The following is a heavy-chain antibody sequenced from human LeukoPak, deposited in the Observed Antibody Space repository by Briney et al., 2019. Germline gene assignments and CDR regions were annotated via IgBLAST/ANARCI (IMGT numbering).Heavy chain of an antibody. V-gene: IGHV4-59*08. Sequence: SETLSLTCTVSGVSFSDYYWSWIRQPPGKGLEWIGYIYYSGSTNFNPSLKSRVTMSIDTSKNQFSLKLSSVTAADTAVYYCARLHPFDFGFGHGFDYWGQGTLVTVSS. D-gene: IGHD3-10*01. J-gene: IGHJ4*02. CDR1: GVSFSDYY. CDR2: IYYSGST. CDR3: ARLHPFDFGFGHGFDY.